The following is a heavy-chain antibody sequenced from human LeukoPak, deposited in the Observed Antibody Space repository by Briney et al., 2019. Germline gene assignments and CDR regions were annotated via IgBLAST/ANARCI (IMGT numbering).Heavy chain of an antibody. D-gene: IGHD4-17*01. V-gene: IGHV5-51*01. Sequence: GESLQISCKGSGYNFTSYWIGWVRQMPGKGLEWMGIIYPGDSDTRYSPSFQGQVTISADKSISTAYLQWNSLKASDTAMYYCARQGAVTSSYYYGMDVWGKGTTVTVSS. CDR1: GYNFTSYW. CDR2: IYPGDSDT. CDR3: ARQGAVTSSYYYGMDV. J-gene: IGHJ6*04.